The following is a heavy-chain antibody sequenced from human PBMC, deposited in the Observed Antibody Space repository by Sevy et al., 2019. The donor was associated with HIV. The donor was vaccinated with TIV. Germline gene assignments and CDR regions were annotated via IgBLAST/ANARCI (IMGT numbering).Heavy chain of an antibody. Sequence: SETLSLTWTVSGGSVSSGSYFWSWIRQPPGKGLEWIGYIHYSGSTNYNPSLKSRVTISVDTSKDQFSVNLSSVTAADTAVYYCARDSGTYPYYFDYWGQGTLVTVSS. J-gene: IGHJ4*02. D-gene: IGHD1-26*01. CDR1: GGSVSSGSYF. V-gene: IGHV4-61*01. CDR2: IHYSGST. CDR3: ARDSGTYPYYFDY.